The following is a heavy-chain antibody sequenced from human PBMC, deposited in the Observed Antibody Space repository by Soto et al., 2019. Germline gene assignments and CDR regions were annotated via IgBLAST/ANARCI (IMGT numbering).Heavy chain of an antibody. V-gene: IGHV3-30*07. D-gene: IGHD2-21*02. J-gene: IGHJ3*02. Sequence: DSMQGRLSISRDNSKNTAYLQMDSLRPEDTAAYHCARVCGGDCAGAFDIWGQGTVVTVSS. CDR3: ARVCGGDCAGAFDI.